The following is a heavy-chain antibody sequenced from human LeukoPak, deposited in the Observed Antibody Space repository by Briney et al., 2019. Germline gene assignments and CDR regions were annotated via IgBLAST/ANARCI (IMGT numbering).Heavy chain of an antibody. J-gene: IGHJ4*02. CDR2: ISGSSSTI. CDR3: ARDKKTDDYGDYWPWVVDY. Sequence: GGSLRLSCAASGFTVSSNFLSWVRQAPGKGLEWVSYISGSSSTIYYADSVKGRFTISRDNAKNSLYLQMNSLRDEDTAVYYCARDKKTDDYGDYWPWVVDYWGQGTLVTVSS. V-gene: IGHV3-48*02. CDR1: GFTVSSNF. D-gene: IGHD4-17*01.